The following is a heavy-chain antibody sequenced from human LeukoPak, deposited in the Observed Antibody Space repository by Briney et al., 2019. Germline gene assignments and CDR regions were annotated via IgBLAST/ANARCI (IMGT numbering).Heavy chain of an antibody. CDR3: ASSWNYYGSGSYYNFDY. D-gene: IGHD3-10*01. J-gene: IGHJ4*02. V-gene: IGHV4-59*08. CDR1: GGSISSYY. CDR2: IYYSGST. Sequence: PSETLSLTCTVSGGSISSYYWSWIRQPPGKGLEWIGYIYYSGSTNYNPSLKSRVTISVDTSKNQFSLKLSSVTAADTAVYYCASSWNYYGSGSYYNFDYWSQGTLVTVSS.